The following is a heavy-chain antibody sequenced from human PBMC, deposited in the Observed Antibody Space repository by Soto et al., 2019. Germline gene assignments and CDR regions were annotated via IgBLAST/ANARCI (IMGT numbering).Heavy chain of an antibody. Sequence: PGGSLRLSCAASGFTVSSNYMSWVRQAPGKGLGWVSVIYSGGSTYYADSVKGRFTISRDNSKNTLYLQMNSLRAEDTAVYYCARDIAAAGPPDYWGQGTLVTVSS. J-gene: IGHJ4*02. CDR2: IYSGGST. D-gene: IGHD6-13*01. CDR1: GFTVSSNY. V-gene: IGHV3-53*01. CDR3: ARDIAAAGPPDY.